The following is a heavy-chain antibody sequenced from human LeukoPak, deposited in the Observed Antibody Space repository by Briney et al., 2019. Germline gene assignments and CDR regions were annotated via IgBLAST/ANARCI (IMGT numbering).Heavy chain of an antibody. D-gene: IGHD3-22*01. J-gene: IGHJ4*02. V-gene: IGHV3-7*01. CDR1: GFTFNRYW. CDR3: ARDTSLPYYYDTSDYYQFDY. CDR2: IKQDGSEK. Sequence: GGSLRLSCAASGFTFNRYWMSWVRQAPGKGLEWVANIKQDGSEKYYVDSVKGRFTISRDNAKNSLYLQMNSLRAEDTAVYYCARDTSLPYYYDTSDYYQFDYWGQGTLVTVSS.